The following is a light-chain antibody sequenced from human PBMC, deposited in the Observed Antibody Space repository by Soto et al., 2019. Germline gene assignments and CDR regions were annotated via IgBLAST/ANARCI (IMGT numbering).Light chain of an antibody. Sequence: DLVLTQTPLSSPVTLGQPASISCKSSQSLLHSDGNTYLSWLHQRPGQPPRLLIYTTSNRFSGVPDRFSGSGAGTDFTLTISRVEAEDVGVYYCMQATHYPPYTFGQGTKTGDQT. CDR3: MQATHYPPYT. J-gene: IGKJ2*01. V-gene: IGKV2-24*01. CDR2: TTS. CDR1: QSLLHSDGNTY.